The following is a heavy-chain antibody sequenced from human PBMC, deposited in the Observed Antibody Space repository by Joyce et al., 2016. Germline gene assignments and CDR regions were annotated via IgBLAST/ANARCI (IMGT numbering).Heavy chain of an antibody. Sequence: QVQLQQWGAGLLKPSETLSLTCAVYGGSFSGYYWSWIRQHPGKGLELIGESNHSGSPNYNPALKSRVTISVDTSKNQFSLKLGSVTAADTSVYYCARGPRSNWGLVWFDPWGQGTLVTVSS. V-gene: IGHV4-34*01. CDR2: SNHSGSP. CDR1: GGSFSGYY. J-gene: IGHJ5*02. CDR3: ARGPRSNWGLVWFDP. D-gene: IGHD7-27*01.